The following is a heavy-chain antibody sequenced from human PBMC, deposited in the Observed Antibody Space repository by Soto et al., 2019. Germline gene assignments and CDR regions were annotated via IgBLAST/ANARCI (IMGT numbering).Heavy chain of an antibody. CDR3: AKDLMVLWFGAEPMYGMDV. V-gene: IGHV3-30*18. Sequence: QVQLVESGGGVVQPGRSLRLSCAASGFTFSSYGMHWVRQAPGKGLEWVAVISYDGNNKYYADSVKGRFTISRDNSKNTLYLQMNSLRAEDTAVYYCAKDLMVLWFGAEPMYGMDVWGQGTTVTVSS. D-gene: IGHD3-10*01. CDR2: ISYDGNNK. CDR1: GFTFSSYG. J-gene: IGHJ6*02.